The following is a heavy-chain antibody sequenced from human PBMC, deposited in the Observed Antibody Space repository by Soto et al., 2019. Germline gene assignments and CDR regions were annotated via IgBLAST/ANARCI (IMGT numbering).Heavy chain of an antibody. V-gene: IGHV1-69*13. Sequence: AVKVSCKASGRTFSSYAISWVRQAPGQGLEWMGGIIPIFGTANYAQKFQGRVTITADESTSTAYMELSSLRSEDTAVYYCARPGSGIAAADNYYYYGMDVWGQGTTVTVSS. D-gene: IGHD6-13*01. CDR2: IIPIFGTA. CDR3: ARPGSGIAAADNYYYYGMDV. CDR1: GRTFSSYA. J-gene: IGHJ6*02.